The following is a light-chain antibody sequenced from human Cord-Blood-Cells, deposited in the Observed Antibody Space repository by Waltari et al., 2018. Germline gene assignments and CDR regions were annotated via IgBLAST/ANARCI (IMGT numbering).Light chain of an antibody. V-gene: IGLV2-23*01. Sequence: QSALTQPASVSGSPGQSITLSCTGTSSDVGSYNIVSWYQQHPGKAPKLMIYEGSKRPSGVSNRFSGSKSGNTASLTISGLQAEDEADYYCCSYAGSSTFVVFGGGTKLTVL. J-gene: IGLJ2*01. CDR3: CSYAGSSTFVV. CDR2: EGS. CDR1: SSDVGSYNI.